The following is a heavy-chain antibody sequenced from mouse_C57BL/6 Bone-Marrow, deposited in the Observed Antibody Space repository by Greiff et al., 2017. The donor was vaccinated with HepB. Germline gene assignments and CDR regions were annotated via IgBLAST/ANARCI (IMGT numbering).Heavy chain of an antibody. CDR3: ARAPHYYGSSSYWYFDV. V-gene: IGHV1-81*01. D-gene: IGHD1-1*01. J-gene: IGHJ1*03. CDR2: IYPRSGNT. Sequence: QVQLQQSGAELARPGASVKLSCKASGYTFTSYGISWVKQRTGQGLEWIGEIYPRSGNTYYNEKFKGKATLTADKSSSTAYMELRSLTSEDSAVYFCARAPHYYGSSSYWYFDVWGTGTTVTVSS. CDR1: GYTFTSYG.